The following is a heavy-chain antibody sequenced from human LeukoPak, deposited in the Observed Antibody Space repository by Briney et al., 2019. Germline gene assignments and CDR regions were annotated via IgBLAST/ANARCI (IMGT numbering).Heavy chain of an antibody. CDR1: GFTFSSYS. Sequence: PGGSLRLSCAASGFTFSSYSFNWVRQAPGKGLEWVAVISYDGSNKYYADSVKGRFTISRDNSKNTLYLQMNSLRAEDTAVYYCAKAYKYGSGSYCDYWGQGTLVTVSS. CDR3: AKAYKYGSGSYCDY. V-gene: IGHV3-30*18. J-gene: IGHJ4*02. CDR2: ISYDGSNK. D-gene: IGHD3-10*01.